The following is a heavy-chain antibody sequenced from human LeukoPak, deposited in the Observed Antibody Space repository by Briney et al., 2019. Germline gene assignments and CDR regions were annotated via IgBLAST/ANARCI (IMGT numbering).Heavy chain of an antibody. V-gene: IGHV3-30-3*01. J-gene: IGHJ4*02. CDR1: GFTFSSYA. Sequence: PGGSLRLSCAASGFTFSSYAMHWVRQAPGKGLEWVAVISYDGSNKYYADSVKGRFTISRDNSKNTLYLQMNSLRAEDTAVYYCAKGVELWFNIDYWGQGTLVTVSS. CDR2: ISYDGSNK. CDR3: AKGVELWFNIDY. D-gene: IGHD5-18*01.